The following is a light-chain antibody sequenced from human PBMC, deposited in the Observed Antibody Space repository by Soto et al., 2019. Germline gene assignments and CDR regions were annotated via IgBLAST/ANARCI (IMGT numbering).Light chain of an antibody. CDR3: QQLNSDPPFI. V-gene: IGKV1-9*01. J-gene: IGKJ3*01. CDR2: AES. CDR1: QGISSY. Sequence: DIQLTQSPSLLSASVGDRVTITYRASQGISSYLAWYQQKPRKAPKLLIYAESTLQSGVPSRFSGSTSGTEFTLTRSRLQPEDFATYYCQQLNSDPPFICGPGTEVDIK.